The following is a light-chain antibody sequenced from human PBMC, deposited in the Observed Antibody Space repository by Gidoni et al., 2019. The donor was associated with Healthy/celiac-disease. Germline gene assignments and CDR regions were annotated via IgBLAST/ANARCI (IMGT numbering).Light chain of an antibody. V-gene: IGKV1-9*01. CDR3: QQSRT. CDR2: AAS. Sequence: DIQLNQSPSFLSASVGDRVTITCRASQGISSYLAWYQQKPGKAPKLLIYAASPLQSGVPSRFSGSGSGTEFTLTISSLQPEDFATYYCQQSRTFGGGTKVEIK. CDR1: QGISSY. J-gene: IGKJ4*01.